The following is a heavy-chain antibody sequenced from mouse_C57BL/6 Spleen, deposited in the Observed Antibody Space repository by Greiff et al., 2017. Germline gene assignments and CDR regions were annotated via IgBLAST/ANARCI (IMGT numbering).Heavy chain of an antibody. J-gene: IGHJ3*01. D-gene: IGHD1-1*01. CDR1: GYTFTDYE. V-gene: IGHV1-15*01. CDR2: IDPETGGT. Sequence: QLQLQQSGAELVRPGASVTLSCKASGYTFTDYEMHWVKQTPVHGLEWIGAIDPETGGTAYNHKFKGKAILTADKSSSTAYMELRSLTSEDSAVYYCTRSGTTVVKFAYWGQGTLVTVSA. CDR3: TRSGTTVVKFAY.